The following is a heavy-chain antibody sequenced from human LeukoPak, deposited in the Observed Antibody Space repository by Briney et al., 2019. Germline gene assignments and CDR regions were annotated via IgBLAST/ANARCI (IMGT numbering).Heavy chain of an antibody. D-gene: IGHD4-17*01. Sequence: PGGSLRLSCTASGFTFGDYAMSWVRQAPGKGLEWVGFIRSKAYGGTTEYAASVKGRFTISRDDSKNTLYLQMNSLKTEDTAVYYCTTGGTGDYVYLSWGQGTLVTVSS. J-gene: IGHJ4*02. CDR2: IRSKAYGGTT. CDR3: TTGGTGDYVYLS. CDR1: GFTFGDYA. V-gene: IGHV3-49*04.